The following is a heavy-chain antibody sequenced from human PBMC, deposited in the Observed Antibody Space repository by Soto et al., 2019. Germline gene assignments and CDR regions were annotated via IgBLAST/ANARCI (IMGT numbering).Heavy chain of an antibody. CDR1: GGSISSYY. V-gene: IGHV4-59*12. CDR2: IYYSGST. CDR3: ARDTQRGYSGYFDS. D-gene: IGHD5-12*01. Sequence: SETLSLTCTVSGGSISSYYWSWIRQPPGKGLEWIGFIYYSGSTNYNPSLKSRVTISVDTSKNQFSLKLSSVTAADTAVYYCARDTQRGYSGYFDSWGQGTLVTVSS. J-gene: IGHJ4*02.